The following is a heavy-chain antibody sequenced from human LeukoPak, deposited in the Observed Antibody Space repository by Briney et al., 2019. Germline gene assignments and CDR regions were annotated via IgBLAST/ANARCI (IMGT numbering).Heavy chain of an antibody. J-gene: IGHJ4*02. CDR2: ISFYGTDA. CDR1: GFTFSSYA. CDR3: AKRSYYYDSSGYYYLFDY. Sequence: GGSLRLSCAASGFTFSSYAIHWVRQAPGKGLEWVAVISFYGTDAFYAHSVKGRFTISRDNSKNTLYLQMNSLRAEDTAVYYCAKRSYYYDSSGYYYLFDYWGQGTLVTVSS. D-gene: IGHD3-22*01. V-gene: IGHV3-30*04.